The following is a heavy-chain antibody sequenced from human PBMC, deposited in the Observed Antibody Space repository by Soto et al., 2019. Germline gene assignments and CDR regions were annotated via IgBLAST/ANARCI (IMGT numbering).Heavy chain of an antibody. V-gene: IGHV4-34*01. Sequence: PSETLSLTCAVYGGSFSGYYWTWIRQPPGTGLEWIGEINHSGSTNYNPSLKSRVTISVDTSKNQFSLKLTSVTAADTAVYYCESDKITGLFDYWGQGTLVPVSS. CDR3: ESDKITGLFDY. D-gene: IGHD2-8*02. J-gene: IGHJ4*02. CDR1: GGSFSGYY. CDR2: INHSGST.